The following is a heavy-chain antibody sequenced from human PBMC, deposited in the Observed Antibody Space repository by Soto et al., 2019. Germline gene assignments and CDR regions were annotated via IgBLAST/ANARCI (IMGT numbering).Heavy chain of an antibody. J-gene: IGHJ6*02. CDR3: ARDLWGYCGTDCYPLDV. D-gene: IGHD2-21*02. Sequence: SDTLSLTCTVSGGSISSSSYYWGWIRQPPGKGLEWIGSIYYSGSTYYNPSLKSRVTISVDTSKNQFSLKLNSVTAADTAVYYCARDLWGYCGTDCYPLDVWGQGTTVTVSS. CDR1: GGSISSSSYY. CDR2: IYYSGST. V-gene: IGHV4-39*07.